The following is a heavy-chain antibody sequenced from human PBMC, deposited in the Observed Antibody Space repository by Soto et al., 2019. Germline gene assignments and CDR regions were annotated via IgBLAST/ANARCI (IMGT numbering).Heavy chain of an antibody. CDR1: GFTFTRYS. V-gene: IGHV3-64D*08. CDR2: ITSSGGST. J-gene: IGHJ4*02. D-gene: IGHD5-18*01. Sequence: GGSLRLSCSASGFTFTRYSMHWVRQAPGKGLEYVSGITSSGGSTDYADSVKGRFTISRDDSKNTLYLQMSNLRGEDTAVYYCVRGSIRFGFRKYFDYWGQGTPVTASS. CDR3: VRGSIRFGFRKYFDY.